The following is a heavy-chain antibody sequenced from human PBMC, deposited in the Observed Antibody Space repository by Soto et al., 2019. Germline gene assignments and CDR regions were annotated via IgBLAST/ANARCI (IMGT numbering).Heavy chain of an antibody. CDR3: ASGYSYGSWFDP. V-gene: IGHV3-23*01. CDR2: ISGSGGST. D-gene: IGHD5-18*01. Sequence: GGSLRLSCAASGFTFSSYAMSWVRQAPGKGLEWVSAISGSGGSTYYADSVKGRFTISRDNSKNTLYLQMNSLRAEDTAVYYCASGYSYGSWFDPWGQGTLVTISS. J-gene: IGHJ5*02. CDR1: GFTFSSYA.